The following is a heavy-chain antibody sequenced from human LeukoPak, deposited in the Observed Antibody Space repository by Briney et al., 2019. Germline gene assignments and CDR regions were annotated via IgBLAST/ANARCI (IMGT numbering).Heavy chain of an antibody. CDR3: ASRIGDCSSTSCSSSDYYYYYMDV. CDR2: IYHSGST. CDR1: GGSISSGGYY. J-gene: IGHJ6*03. D-gene: IGHD2-2*01. V-gene: IGHV4-30-2*01. Sequence: SQTLSLTCTVSGGSISSGGYYWSWIRQPPGKGLEWIGYIYHSGSTYYNPSLKSRVTISVDRSKNQFSLKLSSVTAADTAVYYCASRIGDCSSTSCSSSDYYYYYMDVWGKGTTVTVSS.